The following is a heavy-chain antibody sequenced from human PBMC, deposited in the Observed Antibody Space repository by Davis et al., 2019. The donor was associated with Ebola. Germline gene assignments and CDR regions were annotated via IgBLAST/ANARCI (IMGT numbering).Heavy chain of an antibody. Sequence: GESLKISCAASGFTFSTYGMHWVRQAPGKGLEWVAVIWFGGSTKYYADSVKGRFTISRDNSKNTLFLHINSLRVEDTAVYYCAREWTYYDSPLGYWGQGTLVTVSS. V-gene: IGHV3-33*01. CDR1: GFTFSTYG. CDR3: AREWTYYDSPLGY. D-gene: IGHD3-22*01. CDR2: IWFGGSTK. J-gene: IGHJ4*02.